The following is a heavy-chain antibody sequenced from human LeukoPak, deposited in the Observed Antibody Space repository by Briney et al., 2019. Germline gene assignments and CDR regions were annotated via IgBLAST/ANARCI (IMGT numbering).Heavy chain of an antibody. D-gene: IGHD3-10*01. V-gene: IGHV4-38-2*01. Sequence: SETLSLTCGVSGYSISRGYYWAWIRQPPGKGLEWIGTIYHIGSTYYTPSLGNRVTISVDTSKNEFSLNLKSVTAADTAVYYCARAGWIITSGIDYWGQGALVTVSS. CDR1: GYSISRGYY. CDR3: ARAGWIITSGIDY. CDR2: IYHIGST. J-gene: IGHJ4*02.